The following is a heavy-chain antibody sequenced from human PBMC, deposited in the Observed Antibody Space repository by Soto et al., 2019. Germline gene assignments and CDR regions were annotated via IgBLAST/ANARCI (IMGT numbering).Heavy chain of an antibody. J-gene: IGHJ6*03. CDR3: ARHVPDKYQLLFFYYYYMDV. CDR2: IYYSGST. D-gene: IGHD2-2*01. Sequence: QLQLQESGPGLVKPSETLSLTCTVSGGSISSSSYYWGWIRQPPGKGLEWIGSIYYSGSTYYNPSLKSRVTISVDTSKNQFSLKLSSVTAADTAVYYCARHVPDKYQLLFFYYYYMDVWGKGTTVTVSS. V-gene: IGHV4-39*01. CDR1: GGSISSSSYY.